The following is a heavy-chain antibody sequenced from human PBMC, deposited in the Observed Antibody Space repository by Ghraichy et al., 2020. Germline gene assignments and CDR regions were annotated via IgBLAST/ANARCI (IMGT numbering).Heavy chain of an antibody. J-gene: IGHJ3*02. Sequence: GGSLRLSCAASGFTFSSFWMSWVRQAPGKGLEWVSYISSSSSTIYYADSVKGRFTISRDNAKNSLYLQMNSLRAEDTAVYYCARDLTWYYYDSSGRTHDAFDIWGQGTIVTVSS. V-gene: IGHV3-48*04. CDR3: ARDLTWYYYDSSGRTHDAFDI. CDR1: GFTFSSFW. D-gene: IGHD3-22*01. CDR2: ISSSSSTI.